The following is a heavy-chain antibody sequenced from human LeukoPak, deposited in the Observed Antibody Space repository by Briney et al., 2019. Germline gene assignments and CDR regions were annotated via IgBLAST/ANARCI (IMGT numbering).Heavy chain of an antibody. CDR3: AKDRDSNGYYHDY. CDR1: GFTFSSYS. Sequence: GGSLRLSCVASGFTFSSYSMNWVRQAPGKGLEWVSTISGSGDNTYYADSVKGRFTISRDSSKNTLYLQMNSLRAEDTALYYCAKDRDSNGYYHDYWGQGTLATVSS. V-gene: IGHV3-23*01. D-gene: IGHD3-22*01. CDR2: ISGSGDNT. J-gene: IGHJ4*02.